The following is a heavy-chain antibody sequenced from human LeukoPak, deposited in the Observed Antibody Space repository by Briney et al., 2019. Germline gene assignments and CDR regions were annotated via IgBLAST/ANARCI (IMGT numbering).Heavy chain of an antibody. CDR2: MNPNSGNT. V-gene: IGHV1-8*01. CDR3: ASSPIVVVPAAMSYYYYGMDV. J-gene: IGHJ6*02. Sequence: ASVKVSCKASGYTFTSYDINWVRQATGQGLEWMGWMNPNSGNTGYAQKLQGRVTMTRNTSISTAYMELSSLRSEDTAVYYCASSPIVVVPAAMSYYYYGMDVWGQGTTVTVSS. D-gene: IGHD2-2*01. CDR1: GYTFTSYD.